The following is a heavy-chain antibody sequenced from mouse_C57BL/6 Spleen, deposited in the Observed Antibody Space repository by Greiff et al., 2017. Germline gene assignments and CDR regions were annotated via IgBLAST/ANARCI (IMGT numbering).Heavy chain of an antibody. CDR2: INYDGSST. V-gene: IGHV5-16*01. D-gene: IGHD3-1*01. CDR3: ARDREAMDY. J-gene: IGHJ4*01. Sequence: KLVESEGGLVQPGSSMKLSCTASGFTFSDYYMAWVRQVPEKGLEWVANINYDGSSTYYLDSLKSRFIISRDNAKNILYLQMSSLKSEDTATYYCARDREAMDYWGQGTSVTVSS. CDR1: GFTFSDYY.